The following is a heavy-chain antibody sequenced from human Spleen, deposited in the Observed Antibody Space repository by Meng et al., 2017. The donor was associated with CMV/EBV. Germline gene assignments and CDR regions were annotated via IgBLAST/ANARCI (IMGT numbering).Heavy chain of an antibody. CDR1: GFTFSYYS. D-gene: IGHD1-26*01. CDR2: ISASNYI. V-gene: IGHV3-21*01. J-gene: IGHJ4*02. CDR3: ARGVQNQWEQLF. Sequence: GESLKISCAASGFTFSYYSMNWVRQAPGKGLEWVSSISASNYIYYADSVKGRFTISRDNAKSSLYLQMNSLRADDTAVYYCARGVQNQWEQLFWGQGTLVTVSS.